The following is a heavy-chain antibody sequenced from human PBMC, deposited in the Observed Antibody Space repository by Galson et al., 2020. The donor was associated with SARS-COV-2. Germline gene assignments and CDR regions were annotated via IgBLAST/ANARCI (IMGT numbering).Heavy chain of an antibody. CDR1: GGSFSGYY. J-gene: IGHJ3*02. CDR3: ARPQNTIVAWLRLRGAFDI. D-gene: IGHD5-12*01. CDR2: INHSGST. Sequence: SETLSLTCAVYGGSFSGYYWSWIRQPPGKGLEWIGEINHSGSTNYNPSLKSRVTISVDTSKNQFSLKLSSVTAADTAVYYCARPQNTIVAWLRLRGAFDIWGQGTMVTVSS. V-gene: IGHV4-34*01.